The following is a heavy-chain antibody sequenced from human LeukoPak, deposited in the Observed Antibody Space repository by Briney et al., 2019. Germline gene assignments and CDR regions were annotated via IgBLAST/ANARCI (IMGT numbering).Heavy chain of an antibody. CDR2: ISSNGGST. CDR3: VKDLSGSTVTTKYFDY. D-gene: IGHD4-17*01. J-gene: IGHJ4*02. CDR1: GFTFSSYA. V-gene: IGHV3-64D*06. Sequence: PGGSLRLSCSASGFTFSSYAMHWVRQAPGKGLESVSAISSNGGSTYYADSVKGRFTISRDNSKDTLYLQMSSLRAEDTAVYYCVKDLSGSTVTTKYFDYWGQGTLVTVSS.